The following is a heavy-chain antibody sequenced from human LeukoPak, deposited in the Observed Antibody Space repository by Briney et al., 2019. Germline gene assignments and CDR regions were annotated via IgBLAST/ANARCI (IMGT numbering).Heavy chain of an antibody. J-gene: IGHJ4*02. CDR2: ITGSGGNT. CDR3: AKWGDYDVLTGYYVSDY. V-gene: IGHV3-23*01. Sequence: PGGSLRLSCAASGFTFSNYAMSWVRQAPGKGLEWVSAITGSGGNTYYADSVKGRFTISRGNSKNTVFLQMNCLRAEDTAVYYCAKWGDYDVLTGYYVSDYWGQGTLVTVSS. D-gene: IGHD3-9*01. CDR1: GFTFSNYA.